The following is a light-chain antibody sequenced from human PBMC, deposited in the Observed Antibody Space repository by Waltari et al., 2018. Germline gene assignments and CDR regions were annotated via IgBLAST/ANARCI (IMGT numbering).Light chain of an antibody. Sequence: EIVLTHSPGILSSSPGEKATLSFRATQSVSSNNLAWYTQNVDQAPRLLIFGSSNRVTGIPDRFGGSGSGTDFTLTISRRESEDFTVYYCQQYGSSPWTFGQGTKVEI. CDR2: GSS. J-gene: IGKJ1*01. V-gene: IGKV3-20*01. CDR1: QSVSSNN. CDR3: QQYGSSPWT.